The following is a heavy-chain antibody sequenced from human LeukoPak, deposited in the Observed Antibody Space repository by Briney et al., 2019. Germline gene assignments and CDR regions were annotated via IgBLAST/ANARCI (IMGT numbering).Heavy chain of an antibody. CDR3: AKGSSSSSWKGYNWFDP. Sequence: PGGSLRLSCAASGFTFSSYAMSWVRQAPGKGLEWVSAISGSGGSTYYADSVKGRFTISRDNSKNTLYLQMNSLRAEDTAVYYCAKGSSSSSWKGYNWFDPWGQGTLVTVSS. V-gene: IGHV3-23*01. D-gene: IGHD6-13*01. CDR2: ISGSGGST. J-gene: IGHJ5*02. CDR1: GFTFSSYA.